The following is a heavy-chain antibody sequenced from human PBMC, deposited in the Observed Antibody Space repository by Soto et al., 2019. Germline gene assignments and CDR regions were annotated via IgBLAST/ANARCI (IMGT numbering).Heavy chain of an antibody. J-gene: IGHJ4*02. D-gene: IGHD3-22*01. V-gene: IGHV3-23*01. CDR2: ISGSGGST. CDR3: AKVFYYYDSSGYYYFDY. CDR1: GFTFSSYA. Sequence: GGSLSLSCAASGFTFSSYAMSWVRQAPGKGLEWVSAISGSGGSTYYADSVKGRFTISRDNSKNTLYLQMSSLRAEDTAVYYCAKVFYYYDSSGYYYFDYWGQGTLVTVSS.